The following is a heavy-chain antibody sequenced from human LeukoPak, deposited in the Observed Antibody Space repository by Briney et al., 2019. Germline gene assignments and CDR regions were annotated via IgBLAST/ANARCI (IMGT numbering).Heavy chain of an antibody. CDR2: IGSTSI. D-gene: IGHD6-13*01. CDR3: ARDGPPAGAAAFDY. Sequence: GGSLRLSCADSGFSACTYSIRWVPQAPGKGLEWVSYIGSTSIYAYSVKGRFTISRDNAKNSLYLQMNSLRAEDTAVYYCARDGPPAGAAAFDYCGQGTPVTVSS. CDR1: GFSACTYS. V-gene: IGHV3-48*01. J-gene: IGHJ4*01.